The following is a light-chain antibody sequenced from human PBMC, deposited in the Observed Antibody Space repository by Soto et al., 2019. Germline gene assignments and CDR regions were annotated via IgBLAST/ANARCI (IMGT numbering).Light chain of an antibody. J-gene: IGKJ3*01. CDR1: QNIDNY. CDR3: QQSYSTLFT. CDR2: GAS. V-gene: IGKV1-39*01. Sequence: DIQMTQSPSSLSASVGDRVTITCRPSQNIDNYLNWYQQKPGKAPRLLIYGASTLQSWVPSRFSGSGSGTDFTLTIRSLQPEDFATYYCQQSYSTLFTFGPGTKVDIK.